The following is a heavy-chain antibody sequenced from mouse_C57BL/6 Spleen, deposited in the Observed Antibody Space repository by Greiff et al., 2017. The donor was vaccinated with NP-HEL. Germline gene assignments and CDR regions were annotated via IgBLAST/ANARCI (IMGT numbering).Heavy chain of an antibody. Sequence: QVQLQQSGAELVKPGASVKMSCKASGYTFTSYWINWVKQRPGQGLEWIGDIYPGSGSTNYNEKFKIQATLTVDKSSSTAYMQLSSMTSEDSAVYYCARDGFYDYDGYYFDDWGQGTTLTVSS. J-gene: IGHJ2*01. CDR2: IYPGSGST. CDR3: ARDGFYDYDGYYFDD. V-gene: IGHV1-55*01. CDR1: GYTFTSYW. D-gene: IGHD2-4*01.